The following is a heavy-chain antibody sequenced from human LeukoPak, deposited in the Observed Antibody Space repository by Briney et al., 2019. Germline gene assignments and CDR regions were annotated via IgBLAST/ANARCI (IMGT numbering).Heavy chain of an antibody. J-gene: IGHJ4*02. CDR2: ISYDGRNK. D-gene: IGHD2-15*01. V-gene: IGHV3-30*18. CDR3: AKDMIGGYCSGGACYRPPSI. Sequence: PGGSLRLSCAASGFIFSSYGMHWVRQAPGRGLEWVAFISYDGRNKYYGDSVKGRFTISRDNSKNTLYLEMNGLSAEDTAVYYCAKDMIGGYCSGGACYRPPSIRGQGTLVSVSS. CDR1: GFIFSSYG.